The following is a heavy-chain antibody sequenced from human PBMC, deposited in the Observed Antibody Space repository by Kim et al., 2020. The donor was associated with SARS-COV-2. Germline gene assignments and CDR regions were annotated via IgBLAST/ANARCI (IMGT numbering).Heavy chain of an antibody. Sequence: KKTYADSVKGRFTTSRDNSKNTLYLQMNSLRAEDTAVYYCARDRDHGPYYWGQGTLVTVSS. D-gene: IGHD4-17*01. J-gene: IGHJ4*02. CDR2: KK. CDR3: ARDRDHGPYY. V-gene: IGHV3-33*01.